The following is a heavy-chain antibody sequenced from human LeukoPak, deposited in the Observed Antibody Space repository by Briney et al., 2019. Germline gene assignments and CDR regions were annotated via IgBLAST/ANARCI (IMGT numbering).Heavy chain of an antibody. CDR1: GGSISGYY. CDR2: IYYSGST. J-gene: IGHJ5*02. V-gene: IGHV4-59*01. CDR3: ARAWDQFWFDP. Sequence: SETLSLTCTVSGGSISGYYWSWIRQPPGKGLEWIGYIYYSGSTNYNPSLKSRVTISVDTSKNQFSLKLSSVTAADTAVYYCARAWDQFWFDPWGQGTLVTVSS. D-gene: IGHD1-26*01.